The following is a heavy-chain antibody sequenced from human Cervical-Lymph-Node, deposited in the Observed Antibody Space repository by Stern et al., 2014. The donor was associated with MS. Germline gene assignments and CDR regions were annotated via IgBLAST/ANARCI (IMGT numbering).Heavy chain of an antibody. CDR1: GAAISSSSYY. D-gene: IGHD3-22*01. CDR2: IYYSGRT. CDR3: ATYADSSGYLHYFDH. J-gene: IGHJ4*02. Sequence: QLQLQESGPALVKPSETLSLTCTVSGAAISSSSYYWVWIRQPPGKGLEWIGNIYYSGRTYYKSSLKSRINISLDTSKTQFSLMLSSVTAADTAVYYCATYADSSGYLHYFDHWGQGTLVTVSS. V-gene: IGHV4-39*01.